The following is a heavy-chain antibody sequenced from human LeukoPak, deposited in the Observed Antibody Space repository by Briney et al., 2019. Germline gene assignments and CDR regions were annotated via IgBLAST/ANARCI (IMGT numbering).Heavy chain of an antibody. CDR2: IYYSGST. J-gene: IGHJ5*02. D-gene: IGHD3-3*01. Sequence: SETLSLTCTVSGGSISSYYWSWIRQPPGKGLEWIGYIYYSGSTNYSPSLKSRVTISVDTSKNQFSLKLSSVTAADTAVYYCARGGGPYDFWSGYYQNWFDPWGQGTLVTVSS. V-gene: IGHV4-59*01. CDR3: ARGGGPYDFWSGYYQNWFDP. CDR1: GGSISSYY.